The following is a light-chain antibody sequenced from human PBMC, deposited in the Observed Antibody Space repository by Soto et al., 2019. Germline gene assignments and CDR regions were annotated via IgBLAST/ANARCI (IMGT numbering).Light chain of an antibody. J-gene: IGLJ1*01. V-gene: IGLV2-23*02. CDR3: CSYAGDSAFRV. Sequence: QSALTQPASVSGSPGQSITISCTGTSSDVGSYNLVSWYQQHPGKAPKLMIYEDNKRPSGVSNRFSGSKSGNTASLTISGLQAEDEADYYCCSYAGDSAFRVFGTGTKLTVL. CDR1: SSDVGSYNL. CDR2: EDN.